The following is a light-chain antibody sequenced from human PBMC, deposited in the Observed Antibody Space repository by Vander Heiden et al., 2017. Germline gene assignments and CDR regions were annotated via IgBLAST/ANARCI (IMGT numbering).Light chain of an antibody. J-gene: IGKJ2*01. Sequence: DIVLTQSPGTLSLSPAERATLSSRGSQSVSSSYLSWYQQKFGQAPRLLIYGASSRASGIPDRFSGSGSGTDFTLTISRLEPEDFAVFYCQQSGSSPYTFGQGTKLEIK. V-gene: IGKV3-20*01. CDR1: QSVSSSY. CDR2: GAS. CDR3: QQSGSSPYT.